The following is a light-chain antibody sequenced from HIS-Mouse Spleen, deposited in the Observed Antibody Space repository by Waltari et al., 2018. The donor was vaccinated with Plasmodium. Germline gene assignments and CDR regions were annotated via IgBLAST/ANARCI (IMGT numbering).Light chain of an antibody. Sequence: SYELTQPPSVSVSPGQTARITCSGDALPKKYAYWYQQKSGQAPVLVIYEDSKRPSGIPERFSGSSSGTTVTLTISGVQAEDEADYYCQSADSSGTYRVFGGGTKLTVL. CDR3: QSADSSGTYRV. CDR2: EDS. J-gene: IGLJ2*01. CDR1: ALPKKY. V-gene: IGLV3-25*03.